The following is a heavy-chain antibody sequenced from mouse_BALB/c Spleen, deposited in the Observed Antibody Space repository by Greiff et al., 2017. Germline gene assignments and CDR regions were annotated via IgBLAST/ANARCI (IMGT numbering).Heavy chain of an antibody. CDR2: IRNKANGYTT. CDR3: ARDSLAGSPMDY. J-gene: IGHJ4*01. V-gene: IGHV7-3*02. CDR1: GFTFTDYY. D-gene: IGHD6-1*01. Sequence: EVKLMESGGGLVQPGGSLRLSCATSGFTFTDYYMSWVRQPPGKALEWLGFIRNKANGYTTEYSASVKGRFTISRDNSQSILYLQMNTLRAEGSATYYCARDSLAGSPMDYWGQGTSVTVSS.